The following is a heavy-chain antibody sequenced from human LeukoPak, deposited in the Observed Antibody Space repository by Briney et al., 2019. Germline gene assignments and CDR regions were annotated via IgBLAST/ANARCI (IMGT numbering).Heavy chain of an antibody. CDR3: ARGGLAGYCTNGVCYRYNWFDP. CDR2: ISAYNGNT. CDR1: GYTFTSSG. J-gene: IGHJ5*02. V-gene: IGHV1-18*01. D-gene: IGHD2-8*01. Sequence: ASVKVSCKASGYTFTSSGISWVRQAPGQGLEWMGWISAYNGNTNYAQKLQGRVTMTTDTSTSTAYMELRSLGSDDTAVYYCARGGLAGYCTNGVCYRYNWFDPWGQGTLVTVSS.